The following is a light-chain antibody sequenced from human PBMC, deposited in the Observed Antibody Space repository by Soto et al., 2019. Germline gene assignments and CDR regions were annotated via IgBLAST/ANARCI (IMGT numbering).Light chain of an antibody. CDR1: QSVSGN. Sequence: EIVMTQSPATLSVSPGERATLSCRASQSVSGNLAWYQQKPGQAPRPLIYGASTTATGIPARFGGSGSGTEFTLTISSLQSEDFAVYYCQQYNNWPPTFGQGTKVEIK. CDR2: GAS. V-gene: IGKV3D-15*01. CDR3: QQYNNWPPT. J-gene: IGKJ1*01.